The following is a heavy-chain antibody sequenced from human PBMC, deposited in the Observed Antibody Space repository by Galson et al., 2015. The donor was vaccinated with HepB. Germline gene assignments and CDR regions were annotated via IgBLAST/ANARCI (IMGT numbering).Heavy chain of an antibody. CDR1: GFTFSSYA. J-gene: IGHJ4*02. V-gene: IGHV3-23*01. CDR3: AKNQGSSAWEVFDY. Sequence: SLRLSCAASGFTFSSYAMSWVRQAPGKGLEWVSGISGGGDSTYYADSVKGRFSISRDNSKNTQYLQMNSLRAEDTAVYYCAKNQGSSAWEVFDYWGQGTLVTVSS. D-gene: IGHD6-19*01. CDR2: ISGGGDST.